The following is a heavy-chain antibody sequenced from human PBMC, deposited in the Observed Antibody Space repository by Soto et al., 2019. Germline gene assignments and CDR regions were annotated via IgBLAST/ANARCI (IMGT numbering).Heavy chain of an antibody. CDR3: ARSTSTLLPYYFDY. V-gene: IGHV3-33*01. Sequence: PGGSLRLSCAASGFTFSSYGMHWVRQAPGKGLEWVAVIWYDGSNKYYADSVKGRFTVSRDNSKNTLYLQMNSLRAEDTAVYYCARSTSTLLPYYFDYWGQGTLVTVSS. CDR1: GFTFSSYG. J-gene: IGHJ4*02. CDR2: IWYDGSNK. D-gene: IGHD1-26*01.